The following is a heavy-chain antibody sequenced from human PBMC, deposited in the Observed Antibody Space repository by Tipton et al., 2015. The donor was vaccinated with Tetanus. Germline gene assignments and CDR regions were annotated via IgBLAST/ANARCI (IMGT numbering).Heavy chain of an antibody. CDR2: IKQDGTEK. Sequence: GSLRLSCAASGFTFSSYSMSWVRQAPGKGLEWVANIKQDGTEKYYVDSVKGRFTISRDNAENSLYLQMNSLRAEDTAVYYCARDIQVVPAADRFDYWGQGTLVTVSS. V-gene: IGHV3-7*01. CDR1: GFTFSSYS. CDR3: ARDIQVVPAADRFDY. J-gene: IGHJ4*02. D-gene: IGHD2-2*01.